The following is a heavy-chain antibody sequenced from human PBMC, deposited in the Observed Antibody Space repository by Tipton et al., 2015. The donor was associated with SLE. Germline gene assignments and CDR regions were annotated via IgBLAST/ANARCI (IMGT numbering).Heavy chain of an antibody. D-gene: IGHD3-3*01. CDR2: ISYDGSNK. CDR1: GFTFDDYA. Sequence: SQRLSCAASGFTFDDYAMHWVRQAPGKGLEWVAVISYDGSNKYYADSVKGRFTISRDNSKNTLYLQMNSLRAEDTAVYYCARERFLEWLLCGMDVWGQGTTVTVSS. CDR3: ARERFLEWLLCGMDV. J-gene: IGHJ6*02. V-gene: IGHV3-30*04.